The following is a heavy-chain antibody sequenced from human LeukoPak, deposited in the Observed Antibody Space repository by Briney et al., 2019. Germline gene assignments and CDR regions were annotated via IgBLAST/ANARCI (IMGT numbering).Heavy chain of an antibody. D-gene: IGHD3-22*01. CDR2: INHSGST. CDR1: GGSFSGYY. V-gene: IGHV4-34*01. Sequence: SETLSLTCAVYGGSFSGYYWSWICHPPGQGLEWIGEINHSGSTNYNPSLKSRVTISVDTSKNQFSLKLSSVTAADTAVYYCARGGARNYYDSSGCEFSYWGQGTLVTVSS. J-gene: IGHJ4*02. CDR3: ARGGARNYYDSSGCEFSY.